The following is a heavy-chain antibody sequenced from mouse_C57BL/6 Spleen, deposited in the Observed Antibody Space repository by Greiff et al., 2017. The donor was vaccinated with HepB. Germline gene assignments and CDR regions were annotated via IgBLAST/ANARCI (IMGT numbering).Heavy chain of an antibody. J-gene: IGHJ2*01. V-gene: IGHV1-19*01. D-gene: IGHD1-1*01. CDR2: INPYNGGT. CDR3: ARGYGSSDY. Sequence: EVQLQQSGPVLVKPGASVKMSCKASGYTFTDYYMNWVKQSHGKSLEWIGAINPYNGGTSYKQKFKGKATLTVDKSYSTAYMELNSLTSEDSAVYYCARGYGSSDYWGQDTTLTVSS. CDR1: GYTFTDYY.